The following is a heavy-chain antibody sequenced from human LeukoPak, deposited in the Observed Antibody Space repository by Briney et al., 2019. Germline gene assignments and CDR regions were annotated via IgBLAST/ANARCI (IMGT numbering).Heavy chain of an antibody. CDR2: IDTSGSYI. CDR1: GFTFTSYG. V-gene: IGHV3-21*01. CDR3: ARGRSITLLRGVAMSDGFDI. Sequence: GSLILSCTASGFTFTSYGMNWVRQAPGKGLEWVSFIDTSGSYIYYGDSLKGRVTISRDNAKNSLYLQMTGLRAEDTAVYYCARGRSITLLRGVAMSDGFDIWGQGAMVTVSS. D-gene: IGHD3-10*01. J-gene: IGHJ3*02.